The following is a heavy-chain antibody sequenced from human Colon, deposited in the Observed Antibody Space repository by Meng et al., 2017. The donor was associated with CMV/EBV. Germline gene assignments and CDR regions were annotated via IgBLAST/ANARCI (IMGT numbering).Heavy chain of an antibody. Sequence: QVQLREAGPGLVKPSEPLSLTCTVSGASITSYYWSWIRQPAGKGLEWIGRVYISGNTNYNPSLKSRVTMSIETSKNQLSLNIRSVTAADTAVYYCARDSNLSGLAYWGQGTLVTVSS. CDR3: ARDSNLSGLAY. V-gene: IGHV4-4*07. D-gene: IGHD3-10*01. J-gene: IGHJ4*02. CDR1: GASITSYY. CDR2: VYISGNT.